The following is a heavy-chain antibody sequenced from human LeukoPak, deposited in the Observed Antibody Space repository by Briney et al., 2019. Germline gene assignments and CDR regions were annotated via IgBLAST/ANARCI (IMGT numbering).Heavy chain of an antibody. D-gene: IGHD2-2*02. CDR1: GFTFTNFA. V-gene: IGHV3-23*01. Sequence: GGSLRLSCAASGFTFTNFAMSWVRQAPGKGLEWVSAFSGSGGSTYYADSVKGRFTISRDNSKNTLYLQMNSLRAEDTAVYYCAKDVGYCSSTTCYKPFDYWGQGTLVTVSS. CDR2: FSGSGGST. J-gene: IGHJ4*02. CDR3: AKDVGYCSSTTCYKPFDY.